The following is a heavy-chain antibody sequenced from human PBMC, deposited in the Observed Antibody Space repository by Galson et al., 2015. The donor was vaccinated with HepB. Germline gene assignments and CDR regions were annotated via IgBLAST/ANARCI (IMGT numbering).Heavy chain of an antibody. CDR3: ARETSGDSSGSYQGY. CDR1: GYTFTGYY. V-gene: IGHV1-2*02. CDR2: INPNSGGT. Sequence: SVKVSCKASGYTFTGYYKHWVRQAPGQGLEWMGWINPNSGGTNYAQKFQGRVTMTRDTSISTAYMELSRLRSDDTAVYYCARETSGDSSGSYQGYWGQGTLVTVSS. J-gene: IGHJ4*02. D-gene: IGHD3-10*01.